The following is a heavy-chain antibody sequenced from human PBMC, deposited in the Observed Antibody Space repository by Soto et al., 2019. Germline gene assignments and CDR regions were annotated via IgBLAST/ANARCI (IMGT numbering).Heavy chain of an antibody. D-gene: IGHD6-19*01. Sequence: VASVKVSCKASGYTFTNYAFHWVRQAPGQSLEWMGWINAGNGNTKYSQKFRDRVTITRDTSARTAYMELSSLRSEDTALYYCARDGAVSGNANFDYWGQGTLVTVSS. J-gene: IGHJ4*02. V-gene: IGHV1-3*01. CDR2: INAGNGNT. CDR1: GYTFTNYA. CDR3: ARDGAVSGNANFDY.